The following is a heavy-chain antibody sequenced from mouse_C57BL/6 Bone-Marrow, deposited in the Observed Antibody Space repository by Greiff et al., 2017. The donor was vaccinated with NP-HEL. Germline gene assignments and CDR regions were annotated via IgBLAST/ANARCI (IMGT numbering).Heavy chain of an antibody. CDR3: ARDGSSPDYAMDY. CDR1: GYTFTSYW. CDR2: IHPNSGST. V-gene: IGHV1-64*01. Sequence: QVQLQQPGAELVKPGASVKLSCKASGYTFTSYWMHWVKQRPGQGLEWIGMIHPNSGSTNYNEKFKSKATLTVDKSSSTAYMQLSSLTSEDSSVYYCARDGSSPDYAMDYWGQGTSVTVSS. J-gene: IGHJ4*01. D-gene: IGHD1-1*01.